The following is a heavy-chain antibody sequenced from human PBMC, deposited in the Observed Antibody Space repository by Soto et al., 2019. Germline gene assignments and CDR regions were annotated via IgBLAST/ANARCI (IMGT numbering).Heavy chain of an antibody. D-gene: IGHD6-19*01. Sequence: QVQLVQSGAEVKKPGASVKVSCKVSGYTLTELSMHWVRQAPGKGLEWMGGFDPEDGETIYAQKFQGRVTMTEDTSTDTAYMELSSVSSEDTAVYYCSTAGIAVAGLHFDYWGQGTLVTVSS. CDR2: FDPEDGET. CDR1: GYTLTELS. V-gene: IGHV1-24*01. J-gene: IGHJ4*02. CDR3: STAGIAVAGLHFDY.